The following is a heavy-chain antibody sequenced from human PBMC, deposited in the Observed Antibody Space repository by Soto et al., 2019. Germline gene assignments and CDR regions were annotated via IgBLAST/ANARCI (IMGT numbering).Heavy chain of an antibody. CDR3: TRGPPRVQWFDP. V-gene: IGHV4-61*01. J-gene: IGHJ5*02. Sequence: SETLSLTCTVSCGAVSSGTYYWSWIRQPPGKGLEWIGHIYFTGSTNYNPSLKSRVTMSLDTSRNQFSLKLSSVTAADTAVYYCTRGPPRVQWFDPWGLGTRVTVSS. CDR2: IYFTGST. CDR1: CGAVSSGTYY.